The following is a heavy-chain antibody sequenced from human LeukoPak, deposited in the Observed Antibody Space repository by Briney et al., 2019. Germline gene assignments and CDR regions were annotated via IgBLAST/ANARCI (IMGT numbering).Heavy chain of an antibody. J-gene: IGHJ6*02. D-gene: IGHD1-7*01. CDR3: ARGTANTGMDV. Sequence: PSATLSLTCTVSGGSVSSGSYYWSWIRQPPGKGLEWIGYIYYSGSTNYNPSLKSRVTISVDTSKNQFSLKLSSVTAADTAVYYCARGTANTGMDVWGQGTTVTVSS. V-gene: IGHV4-61*01. CDR1: GGSVSSGSYY. CDR2: IYYSGST.